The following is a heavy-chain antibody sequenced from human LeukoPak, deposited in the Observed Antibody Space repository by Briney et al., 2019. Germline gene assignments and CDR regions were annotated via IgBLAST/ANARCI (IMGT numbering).Heavy chain of an antibody. CDR3: ARHTAYCGGDCYSTVQH. J-gene: IGHJ1*01. V-gene: IGHV5-51*01. CDR2: IYPGDSGT. CDR1: GYSFTSYW. D-gene: IGHD2-21*02. Sequence: GESLKISCKGSGYSFTSYWIGWVRQMPGKGLEWMGIIYPGDSGTRYSPSFQGQVTISADKSISTAYLQWSSLKASDTSMYYCARHTAYCGGDCYSTVQHWGQGTLVTVSS.